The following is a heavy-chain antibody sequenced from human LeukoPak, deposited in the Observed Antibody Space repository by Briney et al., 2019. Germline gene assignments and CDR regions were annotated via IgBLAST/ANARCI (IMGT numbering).Heavy chain of an antibody. CDR1: GFTFSSYS. CDR2: ISSSSSYI. Sequence: GGSLRLSCAASGFTFSSYSMNWVRQAPGKGLEWVSPISSSSSYIYYADSVKGRFTISRDNAKNSLYLQMNSLRAEDTAVYYCAREYSRAQYYYYMDVWGKGTTVTVSS. CDR3: AREYSRAQYYYYMDV. D-gene: IGHD6-13*01. J-gene: IGHJ6*03. V-gene: IGHV3-21*01.